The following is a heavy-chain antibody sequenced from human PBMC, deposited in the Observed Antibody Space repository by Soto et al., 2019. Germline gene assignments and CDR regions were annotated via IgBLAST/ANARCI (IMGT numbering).Heavy chain of an antibody. D-gene: IGHD3-3*01. V-gene: IGHV4-30-2*01. CDR3: ARTRVYDSYNYYGMAV. Sequence: SETLSLTCAASGGSISSGGYSWSWIRQPPGKGLEWIGYIYHSGSTYYNPSLKSRVTISVDTSKNQFSLQLNSVTPEDAAVYYCARTRVYDSYNYYGMAVWGQGTTVTVS. J-gene: IGHJ6*02. CDR1: GGSISSGGYS. CDR2: IYHSGST.